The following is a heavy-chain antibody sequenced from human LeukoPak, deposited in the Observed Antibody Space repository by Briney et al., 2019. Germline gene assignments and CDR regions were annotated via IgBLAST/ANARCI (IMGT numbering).Heavy chain of an antibody. V-gene: IGHV3-21*01. CDR2: ISSSSSYI. D-gene: IGHD2-15*01. CDR3: ARDLLGYNYHYMDV. CDR1: GFTFSSYG. Sequence: PGGSLRLSCAASGFTFSSYGMHWVRQAPGKGLEWVSSISSSSSYIYYADAVKGRFTISRDNAKKSMYLQMNSLRAEDTAVYYCARDLLGYNYHYMDVWGKGTTVTVSS. J-gene: IGHJ6*03.